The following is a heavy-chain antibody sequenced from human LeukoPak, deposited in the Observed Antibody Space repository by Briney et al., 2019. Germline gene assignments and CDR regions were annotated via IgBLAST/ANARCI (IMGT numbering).Heavy chain of an antibody. D-gene: IGHD5-18*01. Sequence: SETLSLTCAVYGGSFSGYCWSWIRQPPGKGLEWIGEINHSGSTNYNPSLKSRVTISVDTSKNQFSLKLSSVTAADTAVYYCARDGYSYGKFDYWGQGTLVTVSS. CDR1: GGSFSGYC. CDR2: INHSGST. V-gene: IGHV4-34*01. J-gene: IGHJ4*02. CDR3: ARDGYSYGKFDY.